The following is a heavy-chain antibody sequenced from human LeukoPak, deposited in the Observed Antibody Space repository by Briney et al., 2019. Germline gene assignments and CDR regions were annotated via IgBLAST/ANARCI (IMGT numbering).Heavy chain of an antibody. CDR2: ITSDGSNT. CDR3: ARDLTGAVFDF. V-gene: IGHV3-74*01. J-gene: IGHJ4*02. CDR1: GFTFSSYW. D-gene: IGHD1-26*01. Sequence: GGSLRLSCAASGFTFSSYWMHWVRHAPGKGLVCVSRITSDGSNTSYADSVRGRFTISRDNAKNTVYLQMNDLRAEDTAVYYCARDLTGAVFDFWGQGTLVTVSS.